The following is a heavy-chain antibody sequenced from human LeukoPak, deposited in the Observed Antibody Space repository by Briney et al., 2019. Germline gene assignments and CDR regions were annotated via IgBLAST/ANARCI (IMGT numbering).Heavy chain of an antibody. CDR2: IYHSGST. Sequence: SETLSLTCTVSGYSISSGHYWGWIRQPPGKGLEWIGSIYHSGSTYYNPSLKSRVTISVDTSKNQFSLKLSSVTAADTAVYYCAREDIVVVVAATGAFDIWGQGTMVTVSS. CDR3: AREDIVVVVAATGAFDI. V-gene: IGHV4-38-2*02. J-gene: IGHJ3*02. CDR1: GYSISSGHY. D-gene: IGHD2-15*01.